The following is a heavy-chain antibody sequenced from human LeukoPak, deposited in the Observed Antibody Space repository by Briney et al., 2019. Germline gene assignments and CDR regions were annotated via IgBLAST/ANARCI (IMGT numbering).Heavy chain of an antibody. D-gene: IGHD3-3*01. V-gene: IGHV3-48*03. Sequence: PGGSLRLSCAASGFTFSSYEMNWVRQAPGKGLEWVSYISSSGSTIYYADSVKGRFTISRDNAKNSLYLQMNSLRAEDTAVYYCARHRITIFGVVRFYFDYWGQGTLVTVSS. CDR2: ISSSGSTI. CDR1: GFTFSSYE. CDR3: ARHRITIFGVVRFYFDY. J-gene: IGHJ4*02.